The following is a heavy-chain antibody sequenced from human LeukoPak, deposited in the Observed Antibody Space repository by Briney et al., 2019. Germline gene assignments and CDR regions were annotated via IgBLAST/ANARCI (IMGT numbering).Heavy chain of an antibody. CDR1: GFTFRSYW. CDR2: IKQDGSEK. V-gene: IGHV3-7*01. Sequence: GGSLRLSCAASGFTFRSYWMSWVRQAPGKGLEWVANIKQDGSEKYYVDSVKGRFTISRDNAKNSLYLQMNSLRAEDTAVYYCARGVIPLSHNNWFDPWGQGTLVTVSS. J-gene: IGHJ5*02. D-gene: IGHD2-21*01. CDR3: ARGVIPLSHNNWFDP.